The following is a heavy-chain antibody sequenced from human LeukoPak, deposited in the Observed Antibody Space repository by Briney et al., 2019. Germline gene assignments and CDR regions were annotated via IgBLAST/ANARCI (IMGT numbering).Heavy chain of an antibody. V-gene: IGHV3-30*04. CDR3: ASGLYCTNAVCERTLLGY. Sequence: PGGSLRLSCAASGFTFSSYAMHWVRQAPGKGLEWVAVISYDGSNKYYADSVKGRLTISRDNSKNTLYLQMNSLRAEDTAVYYCASGLYCTNAVCERTLLGYWGQGTLVTVSS. J-gene: IGHJ4*02. CDR1: GFTFSSYA. CDR2: ISYDGSNK. D-gene: IGHD2-8*01.